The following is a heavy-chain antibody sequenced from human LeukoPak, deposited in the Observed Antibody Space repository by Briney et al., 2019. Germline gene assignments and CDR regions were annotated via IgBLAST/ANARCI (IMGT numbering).Heavy chain of an antibody. Sequence: GASVKVSCKASGYTFTSYGISWVRQAPGQGLEWMGWISAYNGNTNYAQKLQGRVTMTTDTSTSTAYMELRSLRSDDTAVYYCARDAAHIVVVPALQHYYFDYWGQGTLVTVSS. D-gene: IGHD2-2*01. CDR1: GYTFTSYG. J-gene: IGHJ4*02. V-gene: IGHV1-18*01. CDR2: ISAYNGNT. CDR3: ARDAAHIVVVPALQHYYFDY.